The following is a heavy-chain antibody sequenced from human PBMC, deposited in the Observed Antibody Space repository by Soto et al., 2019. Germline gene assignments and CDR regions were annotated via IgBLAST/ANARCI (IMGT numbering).Heavy chain of an antibody. CDR3: ARWGIAAAAGDY. Sequence: PSETLSLTCTVSGCSISSSSYYWGWIRQPPGKGLEWIGSIYYSGSTYYNPSLKSRVTISVDTSKNQFSLKLSSVTAADTAVYYCARWGIAAAAGDYWGQGTLVTVSS. V-gene: IGHV4-39*01. J-gene: IGHJ4*02. D-gene: IGHD6-13*01. CDR2: IYYSGST. CDR1: GCSISSSSYY.